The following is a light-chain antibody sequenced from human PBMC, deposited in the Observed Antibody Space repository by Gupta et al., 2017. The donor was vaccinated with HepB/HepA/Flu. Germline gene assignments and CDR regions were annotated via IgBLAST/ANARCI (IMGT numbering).Light chain of an antibody. CDR3: QSYDSSLSGSVV. J-gene: IGLJ2*01. CDR2: DSV. V-gene: IGLV1-40*01. Sequence: QSVLTQPPSVSGAPGQRVTIPCTGGSSNIGAGYDVHWYQLLPGIAPKLLIYDSVNRPSGVPDRFSGSKSGTSASLAITGLQAEDEAVFYCQSYDSSLSGSVVFGGGTKLTVL. CDR1: SSNIGAGYD.